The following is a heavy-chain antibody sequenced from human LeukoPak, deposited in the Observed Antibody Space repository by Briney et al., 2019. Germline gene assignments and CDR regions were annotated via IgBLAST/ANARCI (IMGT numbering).Heavy chain of an antibody. CDR2: INWNGAST. CDR1: GFTFDDYA. V-gene: IGHV3-20*04. D-gene: IGHD3-10*01. CDR3: AKDRSRENYYGSGSSPPDY. Sequence: GGSLRLSCATSGFTFDDYAMSWVRQAPGKGLEWVSGINWNGASTGYADSVKGRFTISRDNSKNTLYLQMNSLRAEDTAVYYCAKDRSRENYYGSGSSPPDYWGQGTLVTVSS. J-gene: IGHJ4*02.